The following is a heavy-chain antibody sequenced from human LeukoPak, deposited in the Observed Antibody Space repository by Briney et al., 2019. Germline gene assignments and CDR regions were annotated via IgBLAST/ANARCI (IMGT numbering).Heavy chain of an antibody. CDR1: GFTFSSYW. D-gene: IGHD2-2*02. CDR3: ARERGGFCSGTSCYKAFDI. J-gene: IGHJ3*02. V-gene: IGHV3-7*01. CDR2: IKQDGSEK. Sequence: PGGSLRLSCAASGFTFSSYWMTWVRQAPGKGLEWVANIKQDGSEKYYVDSVKGRFTISRGSANNSLYLQLNSLRAEDTAVYYCARERGGFCSGTSCYKAFDIWGQGTMVTVSS.